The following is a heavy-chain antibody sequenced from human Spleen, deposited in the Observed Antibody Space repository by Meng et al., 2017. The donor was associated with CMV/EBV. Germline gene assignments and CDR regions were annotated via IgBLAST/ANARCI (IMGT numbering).Heavy chain of an antibody. J-gene: IGHJ4*02. CDR3: ARDLSSGWYLAGF. D-gene: IGHD6-19*01. V-gene: IGHV3-21*01. CDR2: ISSSSTYI. Sequence: GGSLRLSCAGVGFSFSSYSLHWVRQAPGKGLEWVSSISSSSTYIYYADSVKGRFTISRDNAKNSLYLQMNSLRAEDTAVYYCARDLSSGWYLAGFWGQGTLVTVSS. CDR1: GFSFSSYS.